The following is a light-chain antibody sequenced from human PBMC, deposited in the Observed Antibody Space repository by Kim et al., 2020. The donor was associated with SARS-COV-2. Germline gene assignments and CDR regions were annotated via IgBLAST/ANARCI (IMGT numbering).Light chain of an antibody. CDR3: VLYVGRGISV. J-gene: IGLJ3*02. CDR2: STN. V-gene: IGLV8-61*01. Sequence: GGTVTLTCGLSSGTVSTTYNPSWYQQTPGQAPRTLISSTNARSSGVPDRFSGSSLGNKAALPIAGAQADVESVYYCVLYVGRGISVFGGGTQLTVL. CDR1: SGTVSTTYN.